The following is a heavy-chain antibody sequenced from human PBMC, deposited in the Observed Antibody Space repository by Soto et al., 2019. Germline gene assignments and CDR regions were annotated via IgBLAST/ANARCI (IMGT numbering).Heavy chain of an antibody. D-gene: IGHD6-13*01. CDR2: ISGSGGST. V-gene: IGHV3-23*01. CDR3: AKDRAGYSSSWYTGFGGGYYDY. J-gene: IGHJ4*02. Sequence: EVQLLESGGGLVQPGGSLRLSCAASGFTFSSYAMSWVRQAPGKGLEWVSAISGSGGSTYYADSVKGRFTISRDNSKNTLYLQMNSLRAEDTAVYYCAKDRAGYSSSWYTGFGGGYYDYWGQGTLVTASS. CDR1: GFTFSSYA.